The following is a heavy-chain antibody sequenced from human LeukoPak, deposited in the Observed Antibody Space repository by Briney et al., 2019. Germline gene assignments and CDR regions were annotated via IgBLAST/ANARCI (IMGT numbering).Heavy chain of an antibody. CDR3: ARMTVTLSNLSWYYYYYMDV. D-gene: IGHD4-17*01. Sequence: GGSLRLSCAASGFTFSSYAMHWVRQAPGKGLEWVAVISYDGSNKYYAGSVKGRFTISRDNSKNTLYLQMNSLRAEDTAVYYCARMTVTLSNLSWYYYYYMDVWGKGTTVTVSS. CDR1: GFTFSSYA. CDR2: ISYDGSNK. J-gene: IGHJ6*03. V-gene: IGHV3-30*04.